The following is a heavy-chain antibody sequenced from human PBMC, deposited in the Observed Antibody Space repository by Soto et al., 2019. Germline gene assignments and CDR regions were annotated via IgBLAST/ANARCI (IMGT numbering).Heavy chain of an antibody. CDR2: MSANGGSR. V-gene: IGHV3-23*01. CDR1: GFTFSTYA. CDR3: AKGARTLTTKLPIDY. D-gene: IGHD4-4*01. J-gene: IGHJ4*02. Sequence: EVQLLESGGGLVQPGGSLRLSCTASGFTFSTYAMTWVRQAPGEGLERVSTMSANGGSRYHADSVKGRFTMSRDNSKNMLYLQMDSLRADDTAVYYCAKGARTLTTKLPIDYWGQGTLVTVSS.